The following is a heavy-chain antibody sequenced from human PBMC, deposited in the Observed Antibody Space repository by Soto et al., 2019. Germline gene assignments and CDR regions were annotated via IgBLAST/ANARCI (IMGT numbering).Heavy chain of an antibody. J-gene: IGHJ4*02. CDR1: GGSFSGYY. CDR2: INHSGST. Sequence: SETLSLTCAVYGGSFSGYYWSWIRQTPGKGLEWIGKINHSGSTTYNPSLKSRATISVDTSKNQFFLELSSVTAADTAVYYCARHHDSWGQGTLVTVSS. V-gene: IGHV4-34*01. CDR3: ARHHDS.